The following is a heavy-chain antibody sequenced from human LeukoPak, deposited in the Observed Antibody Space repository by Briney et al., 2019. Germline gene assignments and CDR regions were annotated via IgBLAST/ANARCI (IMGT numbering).Heavy chain of an antibody. CDR1: GFTFSSYW. CDR3: ARDSGPQDGYKNFDY. J-gene: IGHJ4*02. Sequence: GGSLRLSCAASGFTFSSYWMSWVRQAPGKGLEWVANIKKDGSEKYYVDSVKGRFTISRDNAKNSLYLQMNSLRAEDTAVYYCARDSGPQDGYKNFDYWGQGTLVTVSS. CDR2: IKKDGSEK. D-gene: IGHD5-24*01. V-gene: IGHV3-7*01.